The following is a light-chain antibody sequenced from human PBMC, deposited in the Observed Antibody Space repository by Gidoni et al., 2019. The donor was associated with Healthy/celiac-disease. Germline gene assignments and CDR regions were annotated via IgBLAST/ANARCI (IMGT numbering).Light chain of an antibody. J-gene: IGKJ3*01. CDR2: GAS. CDR1: QSVGSSY. V-gene: IGKV3-20*01. Sequence: EIVLTQSPGTLSLSPGERATLSCRASQSVGSSYLAWYQQKPGQAPRLLISGASSRATGIPDRFSGSGSGTDFTLTISRLEPEDFAVYYCQQYGSSLFTFGPGTKVDIK. CDR3: QQYGSSLFT.